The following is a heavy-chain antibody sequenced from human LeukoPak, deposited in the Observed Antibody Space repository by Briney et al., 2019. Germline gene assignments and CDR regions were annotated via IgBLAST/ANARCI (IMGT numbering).Heavy chain of an antibody. CDR2: MNPNSGNT. CDR1: GYTFTSYD. J-gene: IGHJ4*02. Sequence: ASVKVSCKASGYTFTSYDINWVRQATGHGLEWMGWMNPNSGNTGYAHKFQGRVTMTRNTSISTAYMELSSLRSEDTAVYYCARGLIRSSGWYVYWGQGTLVTVSS. D-gene: IGHD6-19*01. CDR3: ARGLIRSSGWYVY. V-gene: IGHV1-8*01.